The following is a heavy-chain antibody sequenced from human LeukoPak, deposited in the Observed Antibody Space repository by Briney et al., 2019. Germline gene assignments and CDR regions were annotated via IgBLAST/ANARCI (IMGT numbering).Heavy chain of an antibody. CDR2: INPSGGST. V-gene: IGHV1-46*03. J-gene: IGHJ4*02. CDR3: ARDARPLITMGRGPYDY. CDR1: GYTFTSYY. D-gene: IGHD3-10*01. Sequence: ASVKVSCKASGYTFTSYYMHWVRQAPGQGLEWMGIINPSGGSTSYAQKFQGRVTMTRDTSTSTVYMELSSLRSEDTAVYYCARDARPLITMGRGPYDYWGQGTLVTVSS.